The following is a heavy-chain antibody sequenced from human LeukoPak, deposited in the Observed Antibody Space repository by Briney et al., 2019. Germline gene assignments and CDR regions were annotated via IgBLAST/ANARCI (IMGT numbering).Heavy chain of an antibody. D-gene: IGHD2-2*01. Sequence: SSETLSLTCAVYGGSFSGYYWSWIRQPPGKGLEWIGEINHSGSTNYNPSLKSRVTISVDTSKNQFSLKLSSVTAADTAVYYCARQDCSSTSCTQGRFGFDPWGQGTLVTVSS. CDR1: GGSFSGYY. V-gene: IGHV4-34*01. J-gene: IGHJ5*02. CDR3: ARQDCSSTSCTQGRFGFDP. CDR2: INHSGST.